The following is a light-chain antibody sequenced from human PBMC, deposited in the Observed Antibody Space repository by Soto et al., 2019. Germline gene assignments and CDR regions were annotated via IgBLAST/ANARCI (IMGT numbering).Light chain of an antibody. V-gene: IGKV3-20*01. J-gene: IGKJ4*01. CDR1: QSVSSNF. CDR3: QQYGSSPLT. Sequence: ENVLTQSPGTLSLSPGERATLSCRASQSVSSNFFAWYQQKAGQAPRLLIYGVSSRATGIPDRFSGSGADTDFTLTISGLEPEDFAVYYCQQYGSSPLTFGGGTKVDIK. CDR2: GVS.